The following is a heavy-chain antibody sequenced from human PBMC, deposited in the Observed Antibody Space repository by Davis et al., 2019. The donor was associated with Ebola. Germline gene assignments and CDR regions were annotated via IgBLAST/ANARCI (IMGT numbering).Heavy chain of an antibody. CDR1: GFTFSSYS. CDR3: ARGRAGGHLLDY. V-gene: IGHV3-48*02. Sequence: GESLKISCAASGFTFSSYSMNWVRQAPGKGLEWVSYISSSSRTIYYADSVKGRFTISRDNAKNSLYLQMNSLRDEDTAVYYCARGRAGGHLLDYWGQGTLVTVSS. J-gene: IGHJ4*02. CDR2: ISSSSRTI. D-gene: IGHD3-16*01.